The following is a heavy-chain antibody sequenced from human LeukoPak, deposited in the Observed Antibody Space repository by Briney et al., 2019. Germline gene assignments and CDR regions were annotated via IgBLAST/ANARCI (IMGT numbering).Heavy chain of an antibody. V-gene: IGHV4-34*01. D-gene: IGHD4-17*01. CDR2: INHSGST. Sequence: SETLSLTCAVFGGSFSGYYWSWIRQRPGKGLEWIGEINHSGSTYYNPSLKSRVTISVDTSKNQFSLRVSSVTAADTAVYYCARAYGDYRYYYYYMDVWGKGTTVTVSS. CDR3: ARAYGDYRYYYYYMDV. J-gene: IGHJ6*03. CDR1: GGSFSGYY.